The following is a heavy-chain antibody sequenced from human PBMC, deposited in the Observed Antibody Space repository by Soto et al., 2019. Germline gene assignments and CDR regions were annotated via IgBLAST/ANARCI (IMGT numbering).Heavy chain of an antibody. CDR2: ISGGNDNI. D-gene: IGHD3-10*01. CDR1: GYTFTTYP. V-gene: IGHV1-3*01. CDR3: ARGVIVRGLNYYAMDV. Sequence: QVQLVQSGAEVKEPGASVNLSCKASGYTFTTYPMHWVRQAPGQRLEWMGWISGGNDNIEYSQKFQGRVTFTRDTSASTAHMELSSLRSEDTAVYYCARGVIVRGLNYYAMDVWGQGTTVTVSS. J-gene: IGHJ6*02.